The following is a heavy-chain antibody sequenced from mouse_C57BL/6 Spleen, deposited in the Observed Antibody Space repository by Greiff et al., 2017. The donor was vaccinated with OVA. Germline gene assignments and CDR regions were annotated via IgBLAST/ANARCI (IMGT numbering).Heavy chain of an antibody. D-gene: IGHD2-5*01. CDR3: TRETSNYPYYFDY. Sequence: VKLVESGAELVRPGASVTLSCKASGYTFTDYEMHWVKQTPVHGLEWIGAIDPETGGTAYNQKFKGKAILTADKSSSTAYMELRSLTSEDSAVYYCTRETSNYPYYFDYWGQGTTLTVSS. J-gene: IGHJ2*01. CDR1: GYTFTDYE. CDR2: IDPETGGT. V-gene: IGHV1-15*01.